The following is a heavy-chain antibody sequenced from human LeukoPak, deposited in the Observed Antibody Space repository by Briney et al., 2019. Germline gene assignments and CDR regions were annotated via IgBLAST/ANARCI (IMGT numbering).Heavy chain of an antibody. D-gene: IGHD4/OR15-4a*01. CDR3: ARHIGLTTRYFDY. CDR1: GYRFTTYW. CDR2: IYPGDSDT. Sequence: GESLKISCKGSGYRFTTYWIGWVRQMPGKGLEWMGMIYPGDSDTRYSPSFQGHVTISADTSITTAYLQLSSLKASDTAMYYCARHIGLTTRYFDYWGQGTLVTVSS. J-gene: IGHJ4*02. V-gene: IGHV5-51*01.